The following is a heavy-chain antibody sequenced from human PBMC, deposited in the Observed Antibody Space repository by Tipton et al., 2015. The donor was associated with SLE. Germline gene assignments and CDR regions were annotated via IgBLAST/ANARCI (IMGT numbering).Heavy chain of an antibody. J-gene: IGHJ4*02. V-gene: IGHV4-39*07. CDR3: ARCMRTRGLPLDY. Sequence: TLSLTCTVSRGSINTINYYWAWIRQPPGKGLEWIGDIYYSGNTYYSPSLKSRITISIDTSKNQFSLRLSSVTAADTALYYCARCMRTRGLPLDYWGQGILVIVSS. D-gene: IGHD2-8*01. CDR2: IYYSGNT. CDR1: RGSINTINYY.